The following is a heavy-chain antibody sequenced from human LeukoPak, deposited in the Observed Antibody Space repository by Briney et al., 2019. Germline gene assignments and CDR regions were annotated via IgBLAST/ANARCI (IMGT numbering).Heavy chain of an antibody. D-gene: IGHD5-24*01. J-gene: IGHJ4*02. Sequence: GESLKISCKSSGYIFTNYWIGWVRQMPGKGLEWMGIIYPGDSNIKYSPSFQGQVTISADESSNTVYLQWSSLKASDTAMYYCARERWGSGDYWGQGTLVTVSS. V-gene: IGHV5-51*01. CDR3: ARERWGSGDY. CDR1: GYIFTNYW. CDR2: IYPGDSNI.